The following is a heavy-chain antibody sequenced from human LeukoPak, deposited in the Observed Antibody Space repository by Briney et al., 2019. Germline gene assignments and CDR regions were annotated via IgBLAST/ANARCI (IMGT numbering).Heavy chain of an antibody. D-gene: IGHD6-19*01. CDR1: GFTFDRFT. CDR2: INRRGHT. CDR3: ARGYSQWLVSGSPLGYYYYYMDV. Sequence: GGSLRLSCAASGFTFDRFTIHWVRQTPGKGLEWVSLINRRGHTFYADSVKGRFTISRDNSRNSVFLQMNSLRAEDTAVYYCARGYSQWLVSGSPLGYYYYYMDVWGKGTTVTVSS. J-gene: IGHJ6*03. V-gene: IGHV3-43*01.